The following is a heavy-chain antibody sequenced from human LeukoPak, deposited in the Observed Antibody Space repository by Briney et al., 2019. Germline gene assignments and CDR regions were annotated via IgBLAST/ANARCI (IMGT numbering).Heavy chain of an antibody. J-gene: IGHJ4*02. CDR3: ASSKYSSSWY. CDR2: IKEDGSAK. V-gene: IGHV3-7*03. Sequence: PGGSLRVYCVASGSTFTWYWMNWVRQAPGKGLEWVANIKEDGSAKYYADSVKGRFTISRDNARNSLYLQMNSLRAEDTAVYYCASSKYSSSWYWGQGTLVTVSS. D-gene: IGHD6-13*01. CDR1: GSTFTWYW.